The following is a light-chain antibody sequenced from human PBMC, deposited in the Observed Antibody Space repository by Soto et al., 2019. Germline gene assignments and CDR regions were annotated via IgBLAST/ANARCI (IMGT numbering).Light chain of an antibody. J-gene: IGLJ3*02. CDR1: SSDVGGYNY. V-gene: IGLV2-8*01. CDR2: EVT. Sequence: QSALTQPPSASGSPGQSVTISCTGTSSDVGGYNYVSWYQQYPGRAPKLMIYEVTKRPSGVPDRFSCANSGNTASLPVSGLQAEDEADYYCSSYAASNNFYFVFGGGTKLTVL. CDR3: SSYAASNNFYFV.